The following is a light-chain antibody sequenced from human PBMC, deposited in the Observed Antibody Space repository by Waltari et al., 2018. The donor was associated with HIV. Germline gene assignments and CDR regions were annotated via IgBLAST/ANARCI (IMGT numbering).Light chain of an antibody. V-gene: IGLV7-46*01. CDR2: DTT. CDR1: TGPVTSNHY. J-gene: IGLJ2*01. CDR3: LLFLGAGRV. Sequence: AAVTQEPSLPVSPGGTIFLTCGSTTGPVTSNHYAYWFQQKPGQAPTTLIYDTTKRHSWTPARFSGFLVGDKAVLTLSGALSEDEAVYYCLLFLGAGRVFGGGTMVTV.